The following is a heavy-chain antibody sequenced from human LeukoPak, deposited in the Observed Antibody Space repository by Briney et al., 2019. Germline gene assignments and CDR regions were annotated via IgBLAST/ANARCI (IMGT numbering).Heavy chain of an antibody. CDR1: GFTFSSYG. CDR2: ISYDGSNK. CDR3: AKDAQTKYYFDY. V-gene: IGHV3-30*18. J-gene: IGHJ4*02. Sequence: GGSLRLSCAASGFTFSSYGMHWVRQAPGKGLEWVAVISYDGSNKYYADSVKGRFTISRDNSKNTLYLQMNSLRAEDTAVYYCAKDAQTKYYFDYWGQGTLVTVSS.